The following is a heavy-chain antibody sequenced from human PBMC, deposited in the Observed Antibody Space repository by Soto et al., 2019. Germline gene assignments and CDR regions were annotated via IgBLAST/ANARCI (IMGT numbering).Heavy chain of an antibody. CDR1: GFTFSSYA. CDR2: ITSSGSDT. CDR3: SCRYCSGGSFYQFDS. Sequence: EVQLLESGGGWVQPGGSLRLSCAASGFTFSSYAMRWVRQAPGKGPEWVSSITSSGSDTYYADSVKGRFTISRDNSKKTVYLQRNSLRAEDTAIYYCSCRYCSGGSFYQFDSWGQGTQVTVS. V-gene: IGHV3-23*01. D-gene: IGHD2-15*01. J-gene: IGHJ4*02.